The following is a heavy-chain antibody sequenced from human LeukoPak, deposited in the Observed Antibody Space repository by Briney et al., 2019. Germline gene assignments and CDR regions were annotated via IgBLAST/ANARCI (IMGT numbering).Heavy chain of an antibody. CDR3: TTDRVDRSFDV. J-gene: IGHJ6*04. Sequence: GASVKVSCKASGYTFSDYNIHWVQYAPGQGLEWMGRIDTEDGETIYAERFQGRVTITADTSTNTAYMELTSLRSDDTAVYYCTTDRVDRSFDVWGKGTAVSVSS. CDR1: GYTFSDYN. V-gene: IGHV1-69-2*01. D-gene: IGHD3-10*01. CDR2: IDTEDGET.